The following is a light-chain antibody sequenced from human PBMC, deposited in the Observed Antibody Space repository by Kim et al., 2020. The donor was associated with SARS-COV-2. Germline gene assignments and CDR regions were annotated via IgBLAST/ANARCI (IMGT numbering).Light chain of an antibody. CDR1: SLRSYY. Sequence: FGQTVRITCQRDSLRSYYASWYQQKPGQAPVLVIYGKNNRPSGIPDRFSGSSSGNTASLTITGAQAEDEADYYCNSRDSSGNHRYVFGTGTKVTVL. CDR2: GKN. V-gene: IGLV3-19*01. CDR3: NSRDSSGNHRYV. J-gene: IGLJ1*01.